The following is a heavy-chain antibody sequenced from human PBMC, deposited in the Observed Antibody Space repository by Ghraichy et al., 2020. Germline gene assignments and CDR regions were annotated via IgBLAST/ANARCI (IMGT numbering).Heavy chain of an antibody. CDR2: ITRTGSGGTT. Sequence: GSLRLSCTASGFTFGGNAMSWFRQAPGKGLEWVGFITRTGSGGTTAYAASVKGRFTISRDDSKSIAYLQMNSLKTEDTAVYYCAKRWLQTIYDSWGQGTLVTVSA. J-gene: IGHJ4*02. CDR1: GFTFGGNA. V-gene: IGHV3-49*03. D-gene: IGHD5-24*01. CDR3: AKRWLQTIYDS.